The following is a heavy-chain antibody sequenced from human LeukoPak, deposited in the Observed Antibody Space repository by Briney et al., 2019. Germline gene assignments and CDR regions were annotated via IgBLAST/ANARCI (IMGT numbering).Heavy chain of an antibody. V-gene: IGHV4-38-2*02. Sequence: SETLSLTCVVSGYSISSGHHWGWIRQPPGEGLEWIGSVYRSGSTYYNPSLKSRVTISVDTSKNQISLKVRSETAADTAVYYCARENWVFDYWGQGILVTVSS. D-gene: IGHD7-27*01. CDR3: ARENWVFDY. CDR1: GYSISSGHH. CDR2: VYRSGST. J-gene: IGHJ4*02.